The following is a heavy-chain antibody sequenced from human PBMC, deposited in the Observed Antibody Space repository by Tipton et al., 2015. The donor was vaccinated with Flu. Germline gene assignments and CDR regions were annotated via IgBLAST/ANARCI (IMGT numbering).Heavy chain of an antibody. V-gene: IGHV4-39*07. CDR3: ARGQGNSGWRYFDY. CDR1: GGSINSTTYY. D-gene: IGHD6-19*01. CDR2: VFHSGLT. Sequence: LRLSCTVSGGSINSTTYYWGWVRQPPGKGLEWIATVFHSGLTYYNPSLKSRVSISIDTSKNQFSLRMNSVTAADTAVYYCARGQGNSGWRYFDYWGQGTLVTVSS. J-gene: IGHJ4*02.